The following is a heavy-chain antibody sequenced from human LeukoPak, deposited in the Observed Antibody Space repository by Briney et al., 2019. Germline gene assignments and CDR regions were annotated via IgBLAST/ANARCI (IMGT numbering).Heavy chain of an antibody. CDR1: GYTFTSYG. J-gene: IGHJ4*02. CDR3: AKYTVTTKAFDY. Sequence: ASVKVSCKASGYTFTSYGISWVRQAPGQGLEWMGWISAYNGNTNYAQKLQGRVTMTTDTSTSTAYMELRSLRSDDTAVYYCAKYTVTTKAFDYWGQGTLVTVSS. CDR2: ISAYNGNT. V-gene: IGHV1-18*01. D-gene: IGHD4-17*01.